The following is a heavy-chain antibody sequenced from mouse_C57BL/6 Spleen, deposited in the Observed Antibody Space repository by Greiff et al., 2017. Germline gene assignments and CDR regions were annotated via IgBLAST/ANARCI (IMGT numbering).Heavy chain of an antibody. CDR1: GFSFNTYA. V-gene: IGHV10-1*01. J-gene: IGHJ4*01. CDR2: IRSKSNNYAT. Sequence: EVQLVESGGGLVQPKGSLKLSCAASGFSFNTYAMNWVRQAPGKGLEWVARIRSKSNNYATYYADSVKDRFTISRDDSESMLYLQMNNLKTEDTAMYYCVRHDLLEIYYAMDYWGQGTSVTVSS. CDR3: VRHDLLEIYYAMDY. D-gene: IGHD2-1*01.